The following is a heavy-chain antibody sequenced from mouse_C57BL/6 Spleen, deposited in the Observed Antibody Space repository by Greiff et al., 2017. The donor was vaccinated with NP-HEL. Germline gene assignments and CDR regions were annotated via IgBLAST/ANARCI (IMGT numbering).Heavy chain of an antibody. D-gene: IGHD3-3*01. CDR3: ARKGPPRDYFGY. CDR2: IDPSDSYT. Sequence: QVQLQQPGAELVMPGASVKLSCKASGYTFTSYWMHWVKQRPGQGLEWIGEIDPSDSYTNYNQKFKGKSTLTVDKSSSTAYMQLSSLPSEDSAVYYCARKGPPRDYFGYWGQGTTLTVSS. CDR1: GYTFTSYW. J-gene: IGHJ2*01. V-gene: IGHV1-69*01.